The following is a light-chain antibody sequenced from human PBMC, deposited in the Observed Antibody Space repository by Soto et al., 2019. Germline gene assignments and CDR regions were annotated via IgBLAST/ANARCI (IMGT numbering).Light chain of an antibody. CDR3: QSYDNSLSGSEV. CDR1: SSNIGAGYD. CDR2: GTT. V-gene: IGLV1-40*01. Sequence: QSVLTQPPSVSGAPGQRVTISCTGSSSNIGAGYDVHWYQQLPGTAPKIFMYGTTNRPSGVPDRFSGSKSGASAFLAITGLQAEDEADYYCQSYDNSLSGSEVFGTGTKLTVL. J-gene: IGLJ1*01.